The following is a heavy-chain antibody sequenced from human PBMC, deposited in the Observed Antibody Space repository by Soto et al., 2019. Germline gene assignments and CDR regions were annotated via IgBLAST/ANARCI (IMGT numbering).Heavy chain of an antibody. Sequence: EVQLLESGGGLVQPGGSLRLSCAASGFSFSSYAMNWVRQAPGKGLEWVSVISGSGDSTYYADSVKGRFTISRDNSKNTRYLQMISLRGEGTAVYYCARRSSGWYFDYWGQGTLVIVSS. D-gene: IGHD6-19*01. CDR1: GFSFSSYA. CDR2: ISGSGDST. CDR3: ARRSSGWYFDY. J-gene: IGHJ4*02. V-gene: IGHV3-23*01.